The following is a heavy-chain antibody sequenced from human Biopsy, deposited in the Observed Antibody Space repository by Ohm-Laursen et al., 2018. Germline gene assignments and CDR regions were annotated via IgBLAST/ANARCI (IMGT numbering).Heavy chain of an antibody. V-gene: IGHV3-33*01. Sequence: SLRLSCAAPGFTFSDYAMHWVRQASGMGLAWVAIIWYDRSSEYYADSVKGRFTISRDNSKNTVYLQMNSLRVEDTAVYYCARDPLNGHKHFDYWGQGSLVTVSS. J-gene: IGHJ4*02. CDR2: IWYDRSSE. CDR3: ARDPLNGHKHFDY. CDR1: GFTFSDYA. D-gene: IGHD2-8*01.